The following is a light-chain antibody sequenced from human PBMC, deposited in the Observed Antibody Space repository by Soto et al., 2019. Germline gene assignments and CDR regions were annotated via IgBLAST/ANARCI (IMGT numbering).Light chain of an antibody. CDR2: GAS. Sequence: DIQMTQSPSSLSASVGDRVTITCRASQSISTYINWYQQKQGTAPKLLIYGASSLQSGVSSRFSGSGSGTDFTLTIGSLQPEDFATYYCQQSYSTPLTFGRGTKVEI. V-gene: IGKV1-39*01. J-gene: IGKJ4*01. CDR3: QQSYSTPLT. CDR1: QSISTY.